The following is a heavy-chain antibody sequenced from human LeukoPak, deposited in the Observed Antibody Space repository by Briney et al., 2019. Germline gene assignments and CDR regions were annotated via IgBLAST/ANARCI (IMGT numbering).Heavy chain of an antibody. CDR2: IIPIFGTA. CDR1: GGTFSSYA. Sequence: SVRVSCKASGGTFSSYAISWVRQAPGQGLEWMGGIIPIFGTANYAQKFQGRVTITADKSTSTAYMELSSLRSEDTAVYYCARDSGSPNYGDYGNFDYWGQGTLVTVSS. CDR3: ARDSGSPNYGDYGNFDY. V-gene: IGHV1-69*06. D-gene: IGHD4-17*01. J-gene: IGHJ4*02.